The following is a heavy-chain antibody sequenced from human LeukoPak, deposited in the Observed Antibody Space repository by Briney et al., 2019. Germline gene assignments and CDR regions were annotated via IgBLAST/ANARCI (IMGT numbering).Heavy chain of an antibody. V-gene: IGHV3-33*06. CDR2: MWYDGSNK. J-gene: IGHJ4*02. CDR1: GFTFSNYG. CDR3: AKSRRWLQFSDY. Sequence: GRSLRLSCAASGFTFSNYGMHWVRQAPGKGLEWVAVMWYDGSNKYYADSVKGRFTISRDNSKNTLYLQMNSLKADDTAIYYCAKSRRWLQFSDYWGQGTLVTVSS. D-gene: IGHD5-24*01.